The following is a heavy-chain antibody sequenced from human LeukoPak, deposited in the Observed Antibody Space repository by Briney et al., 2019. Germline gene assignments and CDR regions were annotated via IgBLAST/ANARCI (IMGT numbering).Heavy chain of an antibody. D-gene: IGHD2-21*02. Sequence: GGSLRLSCAASGFTFSSYAMSWVRQVPGKGLEWVAGISGRGGSTNYADSVKGRFTISRDNSKNTLYLQMNSLRVEDTAVYHCAACGGDCYTVDYWGQGSLVTVSS. CDR3: AACGGDCYTVDY. CDR2: ISGRGGST. J-gene: IGHJ4*02. CDR1: GFTFSSYA. V-gene: IGHV3-23*01.